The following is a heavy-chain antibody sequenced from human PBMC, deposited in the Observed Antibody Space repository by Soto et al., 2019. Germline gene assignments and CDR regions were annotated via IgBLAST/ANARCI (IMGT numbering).Heavy chain of an antibody. Sequence: QVQLVQSGAEVKKPGSSVKVSCKASGGTFSSYAISWVRQAPGQGLEWMGGIIPIFGTANYAQKFQGRVTITAHESTSTAYMELSSLRSEDTAVYYCAREGVEMATIGHFDYWGQGTLVTVSS. V-gene: IGHV1-69*12. J-gene: IGHJ4*02. CDR2: IIPIFGTA. CDR3: AREGVEMATIGHFDY. CDR1: GGTFSSYA. D-gene: IGHD5-12*01.